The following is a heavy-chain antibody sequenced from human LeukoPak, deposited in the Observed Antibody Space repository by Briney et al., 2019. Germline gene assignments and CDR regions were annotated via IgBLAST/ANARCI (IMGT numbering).Heavy chain of an antibody. CDR2: IGGSSSSI. CDR3: AREAGAREGEAFDI. V-gene: IGHV3-11*04. Sequence: LSLTCAVYGGSFSGYYWSWIRQPPGKGLEWVSSIGGSSSSIYYAGSVKGRFTISRDNAKNSLYLQMNSLRAEDTAVYYCAREAGAREGEAFDIWGQGTMVTVSS. D-gene: IGHD3-16*01. J-gene: IGHJ3*02. CDR1: GGSFSGYY.